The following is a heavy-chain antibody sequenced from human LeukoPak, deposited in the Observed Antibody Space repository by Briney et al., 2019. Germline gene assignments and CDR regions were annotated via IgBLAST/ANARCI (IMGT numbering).Heavy chain of an antibody. J-gene: IGHJ4*02. CDR2: FDPEDGTT. CDR3: ATDGVITFGGVSIIPFE. V-gene: IGHV1-24*01. Sequence: GASVKVSCKVSGYTLTELSMHWVRQVHGKGLESMGRFDPEDGTTIYAQKFQGRVTMTEDTSTDTAYMELSSLRPQDTAVYYCATDGVITFGGVSIIPFEWGQGTLITVSS. D-gene: IGHD3-16*02. CDR1: GYTLTELS.